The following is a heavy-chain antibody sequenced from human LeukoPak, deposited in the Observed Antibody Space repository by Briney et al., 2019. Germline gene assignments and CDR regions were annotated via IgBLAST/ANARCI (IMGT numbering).Heavy chain of an antibody. CDR2: ISGSGGST. Sequence: PGGSLRLSCAASGFTFSSYVMSWVRQAPGKGLEWVSGISGSGGSTYYADSVKGRFTISRDNSKNTLYLQMNSLRAEDTAVYYCARGGWIQMWSFDYWGQGTLVTVSS. CDR1: GFTFSSYV. D-gene: IGHD5-18*01. J-gene: IGHJ4*02. CDR3: ARGGWIQMWSFDY. V-gene: IGHV3-23*01.